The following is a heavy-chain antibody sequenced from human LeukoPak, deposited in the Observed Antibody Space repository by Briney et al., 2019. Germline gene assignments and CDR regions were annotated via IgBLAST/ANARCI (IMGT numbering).Heavy chain of an antibody. J-gene: IGHJ6*02. D-gene: IGHD3-9*01. Sequence: GASVKVSCKASGYTFTSYGISWVRQAPGQGLEWMGWISAYNGNANYAQKLQGRVTMTTDTSTSTAYMELRSLRSDDTAVYYCARDNYDILTGHTLYYYYHGMDVWGQGTTVTVSS. CDR1: GYTFTSYG. V-gene: IGHV1-18*01. CDR2: ISAYNGNA. CDR3: ARDNYDILTGHTLYYYYHGMDV.